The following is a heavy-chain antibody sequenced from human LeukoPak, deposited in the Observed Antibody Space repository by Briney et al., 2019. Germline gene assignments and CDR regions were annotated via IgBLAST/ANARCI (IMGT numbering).Heavy chain of an antibody. CDR2: ISSSSSYI. D-gene: IGHD3-3*01. V-gene: IGHV3-21*03. J-gene: IGHJ4*02. CDR1: GFTFSSYS. Sequence: GGSLRLSCAASGFTFSSYSMNWVRQAPGKGLEWVSSISSSSSYIYYADSVKGRFTISRDNSKNTLYLQMNSLRAEDTAVYYCAKESRSRGVVIQIHFDYWGQGPRSPSPQ. CDR3: AKESRSRGVVIQIHFDY.